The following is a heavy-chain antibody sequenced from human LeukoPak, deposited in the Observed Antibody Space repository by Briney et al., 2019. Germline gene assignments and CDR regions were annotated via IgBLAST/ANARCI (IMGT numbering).Heavy chain of an antibody. Sequence: RGESLKISCKGSGYSFTSYSISWVRQMPGKGLEWMGRIDPSDSYTNYSPSFQGHVTISADKSFSTAYLQWSSLKASDTAMYYCARLRFWGNWFDPWGPGTLVTVSS. CDR2: IDPSDSYT. J-gene: IGHJ5*02. CDR1: GYSFTSYS. CDR3: ARLRFWGNWFDP. D-gene: IGHD3-16*01. V-gene: IGHV5-10-1*01.